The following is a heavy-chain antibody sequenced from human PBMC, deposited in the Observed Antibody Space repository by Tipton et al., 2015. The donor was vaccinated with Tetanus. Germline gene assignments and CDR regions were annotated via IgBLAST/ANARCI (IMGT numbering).Heavy chain of an antibody. CDR3: ARGLIDYFFY. CDR2: ISSSGHIK. D-gene: IGHD2-21*01. V-gene: IGHV3-11*01. J-gene: IGHJ4*02. Sequence: SLRLSCAASGFTFSNYYMSWIRQAPGKGLEWVSHISSSGHIKYDADSLKGRFTISRDNAKNTLYLQMNSLRAEDTAVYFCARGLIDYFFYWGRGTLVTVSS. CDR1: GFTFSNYY.